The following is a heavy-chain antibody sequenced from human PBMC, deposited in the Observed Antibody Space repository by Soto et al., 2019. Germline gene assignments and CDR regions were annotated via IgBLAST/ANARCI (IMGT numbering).Heavy chain of an antibody. CDR3: ARDDYTYGVY. D-gene: IGHD3-3*01. CDR2: IGPYGNSI. J-gene: IGHJ4*02. Sequence: QVQLVASGGGFVKPGESLTVSCAASGFSFRDYFMSWIRQAPGKGLEWVSYIGPYGNSIYYADSVKGRFTISRDDAKNSLYLHMNNLSAADTAVYYCARDDYTYGVYWGQGSLVTVSS. V-gene: IGHV3-11*01. CDR1: GFSFRDYF.